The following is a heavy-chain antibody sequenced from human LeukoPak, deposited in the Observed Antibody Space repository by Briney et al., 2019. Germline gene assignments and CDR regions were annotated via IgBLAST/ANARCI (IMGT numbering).Heavy chain of an antibody. V-gene: IGHV3-23*01. CDR1: GFTFRNSA. CDR3: AKNNWNDMPFVDY. J-gene: IGHJ4*02. D-gene: IGHD1-20*01. Sequence: GGSLRLSCAASGFTFRNSAMSWVRQAPGKGLEWVSAISGTGVGTFYADSVKGRLTISRDNPKNTLYLQMNSLRAEDTAVYYCAKNNWNDMPFVDYWGQGTLVTVSS. CDR2: ISGTGVGT.